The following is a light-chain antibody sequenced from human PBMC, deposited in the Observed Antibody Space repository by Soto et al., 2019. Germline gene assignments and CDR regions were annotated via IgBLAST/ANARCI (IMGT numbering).Light chain of an antibody. J-gene: IGKJ3*01. CDR3: QQRSNWAT. Sequence: IVLTQSPATLSLSPGERATLSCRASQSVSRNLAWYQQKPGQAPRLLIYDASNRATGIPARFSGSGSVTDFTLTIRSIEPEDFAVYYCQQRSNWATFGPGTKVDIK. CDR1: QSVSRN. V-gene: IGKV3-11*01. CDR2: DAS.